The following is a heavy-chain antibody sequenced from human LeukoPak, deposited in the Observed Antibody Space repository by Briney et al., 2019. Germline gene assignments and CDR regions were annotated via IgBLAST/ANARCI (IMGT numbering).Heavy chain of an antibody. CDR1: GGSFSSYY. V-gene: IGHV4-34*01. CDR3: ARCCLQRDGDNGGGDY. J-gene: IGHJ4*02. Sequence: SETLSLTCAVFGGSFSSYYWSWIPQPPGKGLEWIGEINHSGYNSYNPSLKSRVTLSVDTSKHQFSLKLTSVTAADTAVYYCARCCLQRDGDNGGGDYWGQGTLVTVSS. CDR2: INHSGYN. D-gene: IGHD4-17*01.